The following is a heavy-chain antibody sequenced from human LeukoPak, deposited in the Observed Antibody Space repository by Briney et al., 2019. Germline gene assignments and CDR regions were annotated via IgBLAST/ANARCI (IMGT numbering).Heavy chain of an antibody. CDR2: IYYGGNT. J-gene: IGHJ4*02. V-gene: IGHV3-66*01. D-gene: IGHD1-26*01. CDR3: AALSGVGVKIGFDY. CDR1: GFTVSSNH. Sequence: PGGSLRLSCAASGFTVSSNHMNCVRQAPGKGLEWVSIIYYGGNTFYADSMKGRFTISRDNSKNTLYLQINSLRAEDTAVYYCAALSGVGVKIGFDYWGQGALVVVSS.